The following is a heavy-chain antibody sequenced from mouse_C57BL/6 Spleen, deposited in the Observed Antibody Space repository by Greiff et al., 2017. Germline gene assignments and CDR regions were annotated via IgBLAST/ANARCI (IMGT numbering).Heavy chain of an antibody. D-gene: IGHD2-4*01. J-gene: IGHJ2*01. CDR1: GYTFTSYW. Sequence: QVQLQQPGAELVKPGASVKLSCKASGYTFTSYWMPWVKQRPGQGLEWIGEIDPSDSYTNYNQKFKGKATLTVDTASSTAYMQLSSLTSEDSAVYYCACDYDYWGQGTTLTVSS. CDR2: IDPSDSYT. V-gene: IGHV1-50*01. CDR3: ACDYDY.